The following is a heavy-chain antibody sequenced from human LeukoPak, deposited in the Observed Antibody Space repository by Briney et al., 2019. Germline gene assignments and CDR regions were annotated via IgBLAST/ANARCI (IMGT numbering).Heavy chain of an antibody. V-gene: IGHV4-61*02. CDR2: IYTSGST. CDR1: GGSISSGSYY. J-gene: IGHJ6*03. CDR3: ARDRYCSSTSCYWGLSYYYYYMDV. Sequence: SQTLSLTCTVSGGSISSGSYYWSWIRQPAGKGLEWIGRIYTSGSTNYNPSLKSRVTISVDTSKNQFSLKMSSVTAADTAVYYCARDRYCSSTSCYWGLSYYYYYMDVWGKGTTVTVSS. D-gene: IGHD2-2*01.